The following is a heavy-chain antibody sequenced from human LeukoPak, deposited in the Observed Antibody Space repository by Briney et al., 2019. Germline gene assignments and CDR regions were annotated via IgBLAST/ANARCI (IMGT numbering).Heavy chain of an antibody. J-gene: IGHJ4*02. D-gene: IGHD3-3*01. CDR3: AKDHYWSIDY. Sequence: QPGRSLRLSCAASGFTFRNHGMHWVRHAPGQGLVWVSRIKGDGISTNYADSVKGRFTISRDIAKNTLYLQMNSLRAEDTGVYYCAKDHYWSIDYWGRGTLVTVSS. V-gene: IGHV3-74*01. CDR1: GFTFRNHG. CDR2: IKGDGIST.